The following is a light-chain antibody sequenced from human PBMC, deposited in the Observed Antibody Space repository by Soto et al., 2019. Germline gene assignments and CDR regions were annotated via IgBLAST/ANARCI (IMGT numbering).Light chain of an antibody. J-gene: IGKJ5*01. CDR2: DVS. V-gene: IGKV1-13*02. CDR1: QDIRGA. Sequence: AIQVTQSPSSLSASVGDRVTITCRASQDIRGALAWYQQKPGKAPKLLIYDVSTVQSGVPSRFSGRGSGTEFTLTITSLQPEDFATYYCQQFNIYPITSGQGTRLDI. CDR3: QQFNIYPIT.